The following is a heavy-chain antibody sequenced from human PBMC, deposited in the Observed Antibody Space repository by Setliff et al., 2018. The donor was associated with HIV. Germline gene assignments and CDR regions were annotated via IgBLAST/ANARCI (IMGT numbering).Heavy chain of an antibody. CDR1: GYSFTSYG. V-gene: IGHV1-18*01. CDR2: ISTYNGNT. J-gene: IGHJ4*02. CDR3: ARDSSGWSPFDY. Sequence: ASVKVSCKASGYSFTSYGISWVRQAPGQGLEWMGWISTYNGNTNYAQKLQGRVTMTTDTSTSTAYMEVRSPRSDDTAVYYCARDSSGWSPFDYWGQGTLVTVSS. D-gene: IGHD6-19*01.